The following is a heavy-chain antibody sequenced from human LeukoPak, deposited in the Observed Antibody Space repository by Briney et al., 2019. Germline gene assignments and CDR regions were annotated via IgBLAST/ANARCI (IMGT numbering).Heavy chain of an antibody. CDR1: GYIFTSFG. J-gene: IGHJ4*02. D-gene: IGHD5-12*01. V-gene: IGHV1-18*01. Sequence: ASVKVSCKASGYIFTSFGLSWVRQAPGQGLEWMGWISAYNGNTNYAQKLQGRLTMTTDTSTSTAYMELRSLRSDDTAAYYCARDPRYSGYAPDYWGQGTLVTVSS. CDR3: ARDPRYSGYAPDY. CDR2: ISAYNGNT.